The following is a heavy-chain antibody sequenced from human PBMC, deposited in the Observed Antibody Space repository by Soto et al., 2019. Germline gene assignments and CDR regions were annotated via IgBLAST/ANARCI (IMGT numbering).Heavy chain of an antibody. Sequence: SAEVSCKACGYTFSNYALHCVRQAPGQRLEWMGWINAGNGNTKYSQKFQGRVTITRDTSASTAYMELSSLRSEDTAVYYCARGTKPIDYWGQGTLVTVSS. CDR2: INAGNGNT. CDR1: GYTFSNYA. J-gene: IGHJ4*02. V-gene: IGHV1-3*01. CDR3: ARGTKPIDY. D-gene: IGHD3-9*01.